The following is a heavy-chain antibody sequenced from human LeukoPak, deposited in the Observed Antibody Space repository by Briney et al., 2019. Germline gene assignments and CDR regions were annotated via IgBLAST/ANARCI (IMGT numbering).Heavy chain of an antibody. CDR2: LSDSGVST. CDR1: GFTFSSYA. D-gene: IGHD1-26*01. J-gene: IGHJ3*02. Sequence: GGSLTLSCVASGFTFSSYAMTWVRQAPGKGLEWVSSLSDSGVSTYYADSVKGRFTISRDNSKNTLYLQMNSLRAEDTAVYYCARVVGTFDIWGQGTMVTVSS. CDR3: ARVVGTFDI. V-gene: IGHV3-23*01.